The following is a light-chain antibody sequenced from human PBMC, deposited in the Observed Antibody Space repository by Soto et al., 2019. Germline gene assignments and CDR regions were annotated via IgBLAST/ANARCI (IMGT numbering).Light chain of an antibody. CDR3: QQANSFPLT. CDR2: AAS. J-gene: IGKJ4*01. Sequence: DIQMTQSPSSVSASVGDRVTITCRASQRLSGWLAWYHQKPGKAPDLLIYAASSLQSGVPSRFSGSESGTDFSLTISSLQPEDFATYYCQQANSFPLTFGGGTKVDIK. V-gene: IGKV1-12*01. CDR1: QRLSGW.